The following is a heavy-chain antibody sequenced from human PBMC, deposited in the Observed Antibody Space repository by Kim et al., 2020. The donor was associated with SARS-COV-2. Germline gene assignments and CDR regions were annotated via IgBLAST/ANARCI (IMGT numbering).Heavy chain of an antibody. D-gene: IGHD4-4*01. Sequence: SETLSLTCTVSGGSINSFYWSWTRQPPGKGLEWIGYISYIGNTNYNPSLKSRVTISVDTSKNQFSLKLSSVTAADTAVYYFARASGTVTTFYYPGMDVWG. CDR1: GGSINSFY. J-gene: IGHJ6*01. V-gene: IGHV4-59*01. CDR2: ISYIGNT. CDR3: ARASGTVTTFYYPGMDV.